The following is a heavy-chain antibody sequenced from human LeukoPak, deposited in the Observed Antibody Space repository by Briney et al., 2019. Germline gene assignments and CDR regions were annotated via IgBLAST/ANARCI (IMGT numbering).Heavy chain of an antibody. J-gene: IGHJ6*03. V-gene: IGHV3-21*04. CDR1: GFTFSSYS. Sequence: GGSLRLSCAASGFTFSSYSMNWVRQAPGKGLEWVSSISSSSSYIYYADSVKGRFTISRDNAKNTLYLQMNSLRAEDTAIYYCAKNGDRGAYCSGGSCYPYYYYYIDVWGKGTTVTISS. CDR2: ISSSSSYI. D-gene: IGHD2-15*01. CDR3: AKNGDRGAYCSGGSCYPYYYYYIDV.